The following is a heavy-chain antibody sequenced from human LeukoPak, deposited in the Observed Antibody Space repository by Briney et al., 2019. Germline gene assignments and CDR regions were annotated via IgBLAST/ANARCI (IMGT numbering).Heavy chain of an antibody. CDR3: AKNLHYYDSSGYYAPNWFDP. J-gene: IGHJ5*02. V-gene: IGHV3-21*01. CDR1: GFTFSSYS. CDR2: ISSSSSYI. Sequence: KSGGSLRLSCAASGFTFSSYSMNWVRQAPGKGPEWVSSISSSSSYIYYADSVKGRFTISRDNAKNSLYLQMNSLRAEDTAVYYCAKNLHYYDSSGYYAPNWFDPWGQGTLVTVSS. D-gene: IGHD3-22*01.